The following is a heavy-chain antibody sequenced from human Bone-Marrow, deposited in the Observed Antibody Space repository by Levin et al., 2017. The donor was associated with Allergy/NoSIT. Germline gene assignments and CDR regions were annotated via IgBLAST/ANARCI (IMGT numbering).Heavy chain of an antibody. D-gene: IGHD3-10*01. J-gene: IGHJ4*02. Sequence: LSLTCVASGFTFSHPGMHWVRQAPGKGLEWVAGIHYDGSKTYYADSVEGQFTVSRDDSKNTLYLQMNSLRGDDTALYYCTRDAGYGQFADWGQGTLVTVSS. CDR2: IHYDGSKT. CDR3: TRDAGYGQFAD. CDR1: GFTFSHPG. V-gene: IGHV3-33*01.